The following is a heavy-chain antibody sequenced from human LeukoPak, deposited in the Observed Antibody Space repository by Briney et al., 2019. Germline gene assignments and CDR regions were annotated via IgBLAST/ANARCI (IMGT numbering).Heavy chain of an antibody. D-gene: IGHD2-21*02. J-gene: IGHJ4*02. V-gene: IGHV3-30*03. CDR3: XXXXXAGXGDARLDY. CDR2: ISYDGSNK. Sequence: GGSLRLSCAASGFTFSSYGMHWVRQAPGKGLEWVAVISYDGSNKYYADSVKGRFTISRDNSKNTLYLQMNSLRAEDTAVYXXXXXXXAGXGDARLDYWGQGTLVTVSS. CDR1: GFTFSSYG.